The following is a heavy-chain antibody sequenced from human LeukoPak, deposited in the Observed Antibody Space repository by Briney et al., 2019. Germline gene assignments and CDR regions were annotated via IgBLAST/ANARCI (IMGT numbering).Heavy chain of an antibody. CDR1: GYTFTSYG. Sequence: ASVKVSCKASGYTFTSYGISWVRQAPGQGLEWMGIINPSGGSTSYAQKFQGRVTMTRDTSTSTVYMELSSLRSEDTAVYYCARVVSNYYGMDVWGQGTTVTASS. J-gene: IGHJ6*02. D-gene: IGHD2-2*01. CDR2: INPSGGST. V-gene: IGHV1-46*01. CDR3: ARVVSNYYGMDV.